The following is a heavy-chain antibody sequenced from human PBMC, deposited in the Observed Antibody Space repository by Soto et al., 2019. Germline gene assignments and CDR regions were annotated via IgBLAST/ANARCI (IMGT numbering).Heavy chain of an antibody. D-gene: IGHD6-19*01. CDR1: SASIISEQR. CDR2: IHHSGSS. CDR3: ARSFGWYAIDQ. V-gene: IGHV4-4*02. J-gene: IGHJ4*02. Sequence: QMQLQESGPGLVKPSETLSLTCAVSSASIISEQRWNWVRQPPGKGLEWIGEIHHSGSSNNNPSLRSRVTMSVDKSNNQFSLNLNSVTAADTAVYYCARSFGWYAIDQWGQGTLVIVSS.